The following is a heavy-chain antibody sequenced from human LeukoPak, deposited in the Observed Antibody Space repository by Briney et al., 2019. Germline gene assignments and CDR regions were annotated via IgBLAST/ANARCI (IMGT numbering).Heavy chain of an antibody. Sequence: NASETLSLTCTVSGGSISSAYYYWGWIRQPPGKGLEWIGSIYYSGISDYSPSLKSRVTISVDTSKNQFSLNLRSVTAADTAAYYCARHVEPTRTYNSFDPWGQGTLVTVSS. CDR2: IYYSGIS. CDR1: GGSISSAYYY. J-gene: IGHJ5*02. V-gene: IGHV4-39*01. CDR3: ARHVEPTRTYNSFDP. D-gene: IGHD1-1*01.